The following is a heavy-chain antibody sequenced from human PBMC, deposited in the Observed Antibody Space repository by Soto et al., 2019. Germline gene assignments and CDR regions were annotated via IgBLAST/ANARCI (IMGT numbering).Heavy chain of an antibody. J-gene: IGHJ6*02. V-gene: IGHV4-30-4*01. CDR2: VHYSGSV. D-gene: IGHD2-21*02. CDR3: AREDDGGDRDYYGLDV. Sequence: PSETLSLTCTVSGGSISCDHYHWAGIRQPPGKGLEWIGYVHYSGSVLYNPSLQSRVSISVDTSKNQFSLKLSSVTAADTAVYFCAREDDGGDRDYYGLDVWGQGTTVTVSS. CDR1: GGSISCDHYH.